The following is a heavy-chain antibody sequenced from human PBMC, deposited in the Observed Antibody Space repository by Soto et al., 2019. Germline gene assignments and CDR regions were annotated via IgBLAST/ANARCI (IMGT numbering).Heavy chain of an antibody. CDR1: GYTFTSYD. Sequence: ASVKVSCKASGYTFTSYDINWVRQATGQGLEWMGWMNPNSGNTGYAQKFQGRVTMTRNTSISTAYMELSSLRSEDTAVYYCALTPKVMIFEVVIERYYHMDVWGKGTSVIVSS. CDR2: MNPNSGNT. V-gene: IGHV1-8*01. CDR3: ALTPKVMIFEVVIERYYHMDV. D-gene: IGHD3-3*01. J-gene: IGHJ6*03.